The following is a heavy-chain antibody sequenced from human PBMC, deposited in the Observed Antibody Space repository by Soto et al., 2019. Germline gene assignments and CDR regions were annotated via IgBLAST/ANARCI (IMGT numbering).Heavy chain of an antibody. CDR2: ISAYKTNI. CDR3: VGALDVPGVFYPDF. Sequence: ASVKVSCKASGYTFPNYGITWVRQAPGQGLEWMGWISAYKTNIKYAQRFQGRVTLTTDTSTSTAYMELRSLRSDDTAIYYCVGALDVPGVFYPDFWGQGTLDPV. CDR1: GYTFPNYG. V-gene: IGHV1-18*01. J-gene: IGHJ4*02. D-gene: IGHD3-10*02.